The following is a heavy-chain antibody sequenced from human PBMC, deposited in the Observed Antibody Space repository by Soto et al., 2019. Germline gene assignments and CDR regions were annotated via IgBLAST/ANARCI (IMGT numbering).Heavy chain of an antibody. V-gene: IGHV1-46*03. J-gene: IGHJ3*02. CDR3: ARDYCPILGELSSDAFDI. D-gene: IGHD3-16*02. Sequence: ASVKVSCKASGYTFTSYYMHWVRQAPGQGLEWMGIINPSGGSTSYAQKFQGRVTMTRETSTSTVYMELGSLRSEDTAVYYCARDYCPILGELSSDAFDIWGQGTMVTVSS. CDR2: INPSGGST. CDR1: GYTFTSYY.